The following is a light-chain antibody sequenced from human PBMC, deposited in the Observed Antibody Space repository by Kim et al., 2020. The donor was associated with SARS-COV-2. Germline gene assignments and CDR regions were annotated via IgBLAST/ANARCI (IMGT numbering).Light chain of an antibody. CDR3: QQYNNWPLT. CDR1: QSVGSN. V-gene: IGKV3-15*01. Sequence: VAPGERVTLSCRARQSVGSNLAWYQQKPGQPPRLLIFGASTRATGIPARFSGSGSGTEFTLTVSSLQSEDFAVYSCQQYNNWPLTFGGGTKVDIK. CDR2: GAS. J-gene: IGKJ4*01.